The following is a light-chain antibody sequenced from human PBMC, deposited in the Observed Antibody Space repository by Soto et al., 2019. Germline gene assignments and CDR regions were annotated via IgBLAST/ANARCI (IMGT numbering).Light chain of an antibody. V-gene: IGLV2-14*01. CDR2: EVD. CDR3: SSYPTNSPF. CDR1: SSDVGGYKY. Sequence: QSALTQPASVSESPGQSITISCTGTSSDVGGYKYVSWYQQYPGKAPKLMIFEVDKRASGVSHRFSGSKSGNTASLTISGLLPEDEADYYCSSYPTNSPFFGTGTKVTVL. J-gene: IGLJ1*01.